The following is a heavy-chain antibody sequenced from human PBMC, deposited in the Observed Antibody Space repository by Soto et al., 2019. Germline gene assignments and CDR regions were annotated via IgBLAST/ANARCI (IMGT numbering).Heavy chain of an antibody. CDR1: GFTFDDYG. D-gene: IGHD3-10*01. CDR3: AREYGSGSSPPWFDP. Sequence: EVQLVGSGGGVVWPGGSLRLSCAASGFTFDDYGMSWVRQVPGKGLEWVSGINSNGGKTGYADSVKGRFTISRDNAKNSLYLQMNSLRAEDTALYHCAREYGSGSSPPWFDPWGQGTLVTVSS. CDR2: INSNGGKT. J-gene: IGHJ5*02. V-gene: IGHV3-20*01.